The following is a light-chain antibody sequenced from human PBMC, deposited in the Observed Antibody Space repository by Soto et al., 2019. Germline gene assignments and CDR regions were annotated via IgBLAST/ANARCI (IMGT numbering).Light chain of an antibody. CDR3: QQYDNLPLN. CDR1: QGISHY. Sequence: DIQMPQSPSSLTASVGDRVTITCRASQGISHYLAWYQQKQGKVPKLLIYAASTLQSGVPSRFSGSGSGTDFTLTISSLQPEDIATYYCQQYDNLPLNFGGGTKVDIK. J-gene: IGKJ4*01. CDR2: AAS. V-gene: IGKV1-27*01.